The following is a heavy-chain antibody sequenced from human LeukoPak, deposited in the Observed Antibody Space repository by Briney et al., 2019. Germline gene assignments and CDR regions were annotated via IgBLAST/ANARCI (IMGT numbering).Heavy chain of an antibody. V-gene: IGHV3-53*04. D-gene: IGHD3-3*01. CDR3: VRVPLHPTISHFDH. CDR1: GFAVSTNY. Sequence: PGGSLRLSCAASGFAVSTNYMSWVRQAPGKGLEWVSVLYTSGSTYYSDSVKGRFTISRHNSYNTLYLQMNSVRAEDTAAYYCVRVPLHPTISHFDHWGQGILVTVSS. CDR2: LYTSGST. J-gene: IGHJ4*02.